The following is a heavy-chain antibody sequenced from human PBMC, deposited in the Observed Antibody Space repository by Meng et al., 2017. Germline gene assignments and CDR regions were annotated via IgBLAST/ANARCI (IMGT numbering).Heavy chain of an antibody. V-gene: IGHV7-4-1*02. CDR3: ARLVAGTFGQLFDP. CDR1: GYTFTSYA. J-gene: IGHJ5*02. CDR2: INTNTGNP. Sequence: QLCHTWFELTTPGASVKVSCKAFGYTFTSYAMNWVRQAPGQGLEWMGWINTNTGNPTYAQGFTGRFVFSLDTSVSTAYLQISSLKAEDTAVYYCARLVAGTFGQLFDPWGQGTLVTVSS. D-gene: IGHD2-15*01.